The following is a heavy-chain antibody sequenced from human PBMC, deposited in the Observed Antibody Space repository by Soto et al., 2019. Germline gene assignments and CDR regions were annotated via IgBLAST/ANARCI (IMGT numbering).Heavy chain of an antibody. CDR2: ISGSGGST. CDR3: AKDLRGGLTTVTTNWFDP. Sequence: GGSLRLSCAASGFTFSSYAMSWVRQAPGKGLEWVSAISGSGGSTYYADSVKGRFTISRDNSKNTLYLQMNSLRAEDTAVYYCAKDLRGGLTTVTTNWFDPWGQGTLVTVSS. D-gene: IGHD4-17*01. CDR1: GFTFSSYA. V-gene: IGHV3-23*01. J-gene: IGHJ5*02.